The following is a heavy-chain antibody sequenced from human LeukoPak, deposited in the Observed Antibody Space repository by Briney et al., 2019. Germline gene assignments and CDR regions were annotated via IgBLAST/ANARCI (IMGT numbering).Heavy chain of an antibody. CDR3: TSISGYDSLGDYSYYMDV. Sequence: GGPLRLSCAASGFTFSGSSMHWVRQASGKGLEWVGRIRSRTNTYATAYAASVKGRFTVSRDDSKNTAYLQMNSLKTEDTAVYYCTSISGYDSLGDYSYYMDVWGKGTTVTVSS. D-gene: IGHD3-16*01. V-gene: IGHV3-73*01. J-gene: IGHJ6*03. CDR2: IRSRTNTYAT. CDR1: GFTFSGSS.